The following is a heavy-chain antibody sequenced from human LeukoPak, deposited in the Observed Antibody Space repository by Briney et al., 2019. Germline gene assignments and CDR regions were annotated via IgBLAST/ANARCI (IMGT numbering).Heavy chain of an antibody. V-gene: IGHV3-11*04. D-gene: IGHD2-2*01. Sequence: PGGSLRLSCAASGFTFSDYYMSWIRQAPGKGLEWVSYISSSGSTIYYADSVKGRFTISRDNAKNSLYLQMSSMRAEDTAVYYCARVGEDIVVVPAKRRNYYYYYMDVWGKGTTVTVTS. J-gene: IGHJ6*03. CDR2: ISSSGSTI. CDR1: GFTFSDYY. CDR3: ARVGEDIVVVPAKRRNYYYYYMDV.